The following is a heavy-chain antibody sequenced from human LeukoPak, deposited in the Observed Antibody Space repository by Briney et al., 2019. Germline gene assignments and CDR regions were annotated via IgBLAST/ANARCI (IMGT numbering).Heavy chain of an antibody. CDR1: GGSISSSSYY. Sequence: SETLSLTCTVSGGSISSSSYYWGWIRQPPGKGLEWIGSIYYSGSTYYNPSLKSRVTISVDTSKNQFSLKLSSVTAADTAVYYCARNLKAGTWGNWFDPWGQGTLVTVSS. V-gene: IGHV4-39*07. CDR3: ARNLKAGTWGNWFDP. CDR2: IYYSGST. D-gene: IGHD6-19*01. J-gene: IGHJ5*02.